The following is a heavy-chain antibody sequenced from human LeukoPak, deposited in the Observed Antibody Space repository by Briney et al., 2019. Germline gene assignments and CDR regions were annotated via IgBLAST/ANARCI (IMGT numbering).Heavy chain of an antibody. D-gene: IGHD1-1*01. CDR2: ISDNGGST. CDR1: GFILRSHA. Sequence: GGSLRLSCSASGFILRSHAMHWVRQAPGKGLEYVSRISDNGGSTYYADSVKGRFTISRNNSKNTLYLQMSSLRAVDTAVYYCVKDNEAGGSPFDRWGQGTLVTVSS. J-gene: IGHJ4*02. CDR3: VKDNEAGGSPFDR. V-gene: IGHV3-64D*06.